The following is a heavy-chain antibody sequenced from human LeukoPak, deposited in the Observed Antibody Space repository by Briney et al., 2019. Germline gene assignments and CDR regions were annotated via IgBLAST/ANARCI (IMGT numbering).Heavy chain of an antibody. CDR3: ARVTLYCSSTSCLSRGADY. CDR1: GYTFTGYY. J-gene: IGHJ4*02. V-gene: IGHV1-2*02. CDR2: INPNSGGT. Sequence: GASMKVSFKASGYTFTGYYMHWVRQAPGQGLEWMGWINPNSGGTNYAQKFQGRVTMTRDTSISTAYMELSSLRSDDTAVYYCARVTLYCSSTSCLSRGADYWGQGTLVTVSS. D-gene: IGHD2-2*01.